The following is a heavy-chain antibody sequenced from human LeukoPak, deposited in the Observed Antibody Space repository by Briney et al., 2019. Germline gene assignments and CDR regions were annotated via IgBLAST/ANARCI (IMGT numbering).Heavy chain of an antibody. J-gene: IGHJ4*02. D-gene: IGHD3-10*01. Sequence: GGSLRLSCAASGFTFSAYYMSWIRQAPGKGLEWVSYISSSGSTIYYADSVKGRFTISRDNAKNSLYLQMNSLRAEDTAVYYCARDLFRGNMVRGVIIRPFDYWGQGTLVTVSS. CDR1: GFTFSAYY. CDR2: ISSSGSTI. CDR3: ARDLFRGNMVRGVIIRPFDY. V-gene: IGHV3-11*04.